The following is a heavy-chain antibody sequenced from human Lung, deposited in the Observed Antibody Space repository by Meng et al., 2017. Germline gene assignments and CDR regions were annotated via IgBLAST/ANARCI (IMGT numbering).Heavy chain of an antibody. D-gene: IGHD3-10*01. CDR1: GGSISSGGYY. J-gene: IGHJ5*02. Sequence: QVQLQESGPGLVKPSQTLSLPCTVPGGSISSGGYYWSWIRQHPGKGLEWIGYIHDSGSTYYNPSLKSRVTISADTSKNQFSLKLSSVTAADTAVYYCARASYGSGSPLGESWFDPWGQGTLVTVSS. V-gene: IGHV4-31*03. CDR2: IHDSGST. CDR3: ARASYGSGSPLGESWFDP.